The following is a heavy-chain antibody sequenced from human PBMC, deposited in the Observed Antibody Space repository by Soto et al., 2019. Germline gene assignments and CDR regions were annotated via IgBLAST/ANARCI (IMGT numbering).Heavy chain of an antibody. CDR2: IYHSGST. D-gene: IGHD3-3*01. V-gene: IGHV4-4*02. J-gene: IGHJ5*02. CDR1: SGSISSSNW. CDR3: ARANRENYDFWPNWFDP. Sequence: SETLSLTCAVSSGSISSSNWWSWVRQPPGKGLEWIGEIYHSGSTNYNPSLKSRVTISVDKSKNQFSLKLSSVTAADTAVYYCARANRENYDFWPNWFDPWGQGTLVTVSS.